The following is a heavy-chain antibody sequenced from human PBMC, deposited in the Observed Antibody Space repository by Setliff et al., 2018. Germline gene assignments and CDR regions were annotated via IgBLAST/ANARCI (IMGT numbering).Heavy chain of an antibody. CDR3: ATIYDSSGHFYPDY. Sequence: ASVKVSCKASGYTFTSYGISWVRQAPGQGLEWMGIINPSGGSTSYAQKFQGRVTMTTDTSTSTAYMELSSLRSEDTAVYYCATIYDSSGHFYPDYWGQGTLVTVSS. D-gene: IGHD3-22*01. V-gene: IGHV1-46*01. J-gene: IGHJ4*02. CDR2: INPSGGST. CDR1: GYTFTSYG.